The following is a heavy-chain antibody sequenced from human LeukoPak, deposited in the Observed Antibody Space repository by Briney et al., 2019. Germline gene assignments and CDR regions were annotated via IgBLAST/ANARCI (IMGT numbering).Heavy chain of an antibody. J-gene: IGHJ4*02. Sequence: GSLRLSCAASGFTFSSYAMSWVRQAPGKGVEWISAISSSGGSTYYADSVKGRFTISRDNSKNALYLQMNSLRVEDTAIYYCAKRIGSSTTQIDYWGQGTLVTVSS. CDR1: GFTFSSYA. CDR2: ISSSGGST. V-gene: IGHV3-23*01. D-gene: IGHD2-2*01. CDR3: AKRIGSSTTQIDY.